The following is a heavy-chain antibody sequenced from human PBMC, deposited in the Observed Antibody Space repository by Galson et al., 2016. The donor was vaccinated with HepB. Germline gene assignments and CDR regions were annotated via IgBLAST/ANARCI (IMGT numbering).Heavy chain of an antibody. CDR3: ATNGPQLYFHWLNSFDY. CDR2: ISATGSST. V-gene: IGHV3-23*01. Sequence: SLRLSCAASGFTSSTYAMSWVRQAPGKGLEWVSAISATGSSTYYADSVKGRFTISKDNSKNTLYLQMNGLRTEDTAVHYCATNGPQLYFHWLNSFDYWGQGTLVTVSS. CDR1: GFTSSTYA. J-gene: IGHJ4*02. D-gene: IGHD3-9*01.